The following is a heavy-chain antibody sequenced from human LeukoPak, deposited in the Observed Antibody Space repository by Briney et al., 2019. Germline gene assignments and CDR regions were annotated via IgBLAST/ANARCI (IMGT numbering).Heavy chain of an antibody. CDR3: ARSKGRVSWFDP. D-gene: IGHD4-11*01. CDR1: GGSFSGYY. V-gene: IGHV4-34*01. CDR2: INHSGST. Sequence: PSETLSLTCAVYGGSFSGYYWSWIRQPPGKGLEWIGEINHSGSTNYNPSLKSRVTISVDTSKNQFFLKLRSVTAADTAVYYCARSKGRVSWFDPWGQGTLVTVSS. J-gene: IGHJ5*02.